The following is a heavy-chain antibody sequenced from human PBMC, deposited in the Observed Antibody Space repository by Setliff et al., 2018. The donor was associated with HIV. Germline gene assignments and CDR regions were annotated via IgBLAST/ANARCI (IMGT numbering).Heavy chain of an antibody. CDR3: AREGHVATPGSSEFDP. Sequence: WASVKVSCKASGYSFSSYYMHWVGQAPGQGLEWMGIINPRGGKANYAQRFQGRLTVTTDTSTSTVYMELRLLTSDDTAIYYCAREGHVATPGSSEFDPWGQGIPVTVSS. CDR1: GYSFSSYY. J-gene: IGHJ5*02. V-gene: IGHV1-46*01. D-gene: IGHD2-15*01. CDR2: INPRGGKA.